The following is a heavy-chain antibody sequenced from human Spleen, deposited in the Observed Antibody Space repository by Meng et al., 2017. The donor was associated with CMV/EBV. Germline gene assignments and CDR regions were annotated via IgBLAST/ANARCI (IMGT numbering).Heavy chain of an antibody. CDR2: ISSSSSTI. J-gene: IGHJ4*02. D-gene: IGHD3-22*01. CDR1: GFTFSSYS. CDR3: ARGSYYYDITGYGDY. Sequence: GESLKISCAASGFTFSSYSMNWVRQAPGKGLEWVSYISSSSSTIYYADSVKGRFTISRDNAMNSLYLQMNSLRAEDTAIYYCARGSYYYDITGYGDYWGQGTLVTVSS. V-gene: IGHV3-48*04.